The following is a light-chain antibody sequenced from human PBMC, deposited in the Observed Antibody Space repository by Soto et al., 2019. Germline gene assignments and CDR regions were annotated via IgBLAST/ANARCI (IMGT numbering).Light chain of an antibody. CDR2: KAS. Sequence: DIQMTQSPSTLSGSVGDRVTITCRASQSITGWLAWFQQKPGKAPKLLISKASSLQSGVPSRFSGSGSGTDFTLTITRLEPEDFAVYYCQQYVTSSPRTFGQGTKVDIK. CDR3: QQYVTSSPRT. J-gene: IGKJ1*01. CDR1: QSITGW. V-gene: IGKV1-5*03.